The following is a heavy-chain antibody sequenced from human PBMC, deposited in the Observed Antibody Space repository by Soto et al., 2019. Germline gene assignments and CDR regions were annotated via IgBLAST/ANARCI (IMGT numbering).Heavy chain of an antibody. CDR2: IYYSGST. J-gene: IGHJ4*02. Sequence: SETLSLTCTVSGGSISSSSYYWGWIRQPPGKGLEWIGSIYYSGSTYYNPSLKGRVTISVDTSKNQFSLKLSSVTAADTAVYYCARHPYSSPFDYWGQGTLVTVSS. V-gene: IGHV4-39*01. CDR1: GGSISSSSYY. D-gene: IGHD6-13*01. CDR3: ARHPYSSPFDY.